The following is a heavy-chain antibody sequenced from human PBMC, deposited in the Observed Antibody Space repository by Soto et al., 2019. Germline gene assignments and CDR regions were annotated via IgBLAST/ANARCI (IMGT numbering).Heavy chain of an antibody. J-gene: IGHJ4*02. D-gene: IGHD1-26*01. CDR3: ARDRYPFDY. V-gene: IGHV3-23*01. CDR2: LSDSGDSI. Sequence: PGGSLRLSCAASGFTFSSYAMSWVRQAPGKGLEWVSGLSDSGDSIYYADSVKGRFTIYRDNSMNTLYLQMNSLRAEDTAVYYCARDRYPFDYWGQGTLVTVSS. CDR1: GFTFSSYA.